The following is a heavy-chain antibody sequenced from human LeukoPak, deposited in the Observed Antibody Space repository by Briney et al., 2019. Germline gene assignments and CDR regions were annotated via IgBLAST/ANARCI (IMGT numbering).Heavy chain of an antibody. CDR2: IYTSGST. CDR3: ARVRGAMVAHNWLDP. D-gene: IGHD5-18*01. J-gene: IGHJ5*02. V-gene: IGHV4-61*02. Sequence: SETLSLTCTVSGGSISSGSYYWSWIRQPAGKGLEWIGRIYTSGSTNYNPSLKSRVTISVDTSKNLFSLKLSSVTAADTAVHYCARVRGAMVAHNWLDPWGQGTLVTVSS. CDR1: GGSISSGSYY.